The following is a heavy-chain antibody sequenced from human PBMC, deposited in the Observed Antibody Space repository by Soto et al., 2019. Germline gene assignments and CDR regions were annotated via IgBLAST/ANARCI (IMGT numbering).Heavy chain of an antibody. V-gene: IGHV4-30-4*01. CDR2: IYYSGNT. CDR3: AAELSGYSYGPGDLY. Sequence: SETLSLTCTVSGDSISSDDYYWNWIRQPPGKGLEWIGYIYYSGNTYYNPSLKSRVSISVDRSKNQFSLELNSVTAADTAVYFCAAELSGYSYGPGDLYWGRGTLVTVSS. J-gene: IGHJ4*02. CDR1: GDSISSDDYY. D-gene: IGHD5-18*01.